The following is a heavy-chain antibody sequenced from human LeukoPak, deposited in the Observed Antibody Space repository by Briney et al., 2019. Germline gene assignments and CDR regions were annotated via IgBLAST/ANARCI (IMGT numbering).Heavy chain of an antibody. V-gene: IGHV4-30-2*01. Sequence: KTSETLSLTCAVSGGSISSGGYSWSWIRQPPGKGLEWIGYIYHSGSTYYNPSLKSRVTISVDRSKNQFSLKLSSVTAADTAVYYCARVDIVATLHAFDIWGQGTMVTVSS. CDR3: ARVDIVATLHAFDI. CDR2: IYHSGST. J-gene: IGHJ3*02. D-gene: IGHD5-12*01. CDR1: GGSISSGGYS.